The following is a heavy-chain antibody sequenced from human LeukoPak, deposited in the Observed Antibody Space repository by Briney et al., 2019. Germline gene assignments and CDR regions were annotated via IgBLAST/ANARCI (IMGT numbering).Heavy chain of an antibody. CDR1: GFTLSDYY. Sequence: GGSLRLSCAASGFTLSDYYMSWIRQAPGKGLEWVAVIWYDGSNKYYADSVKGRFTISRDNSKNTLYLQMNSLRAEDTAVYYCARDTIKGANPETIDYWGQGTLVTVSS. CDR2: IWYDGSNK. CDR3: ARDTIKGANPETIDY. J-gene: IGHJ4*02. D-gene: IGHD4-11*01. V-gene: IGHV3-33*08.